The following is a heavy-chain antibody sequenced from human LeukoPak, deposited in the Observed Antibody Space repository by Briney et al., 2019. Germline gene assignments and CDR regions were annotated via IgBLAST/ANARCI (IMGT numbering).Heavy chain of an antibody. D-gene: IGHD3-22*01. V-gene: IGHV3-33*01. CDR2: IWYDGSNK. Sequence: GGSLRLSCAASGFTFTTYGMHWVRQAPGKGLEWAAVIWYDGSNKYYADSVKGRFTISRDNSKNTLYLQMNSLRAEDTAVYFCARGYYYDRSGYLLDYWGQGTLVTVSS. CDR1: GFTFTTYG. J-gene: IGHJ4*02. CDR3: ARGYYYDRSGYLLDY.